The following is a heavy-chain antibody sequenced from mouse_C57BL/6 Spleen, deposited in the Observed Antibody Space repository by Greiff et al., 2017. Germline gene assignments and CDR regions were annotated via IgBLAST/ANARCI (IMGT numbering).Heavy chain of an antibody. V-gene: IGHV1-80*01. CDR1: GYAFSSYW. CDR2: IYPGDGDT. CDR3: ARWVTTVVAKDYYAMDD. D-gene: IGHD1-1*01. J-gene: IGHJ4*01. Sequence: QVQLQQSGAELVKPGASVKISCKASGYAFSSYWMNWVKRRPGKGLEWIGQIYPGDGDTNYNGKFKGKATLTADKSSSTAYMQLSRLTSEDSAVYFCARWVTTVVAKDYYAMDDGGQGTSVTVSS.